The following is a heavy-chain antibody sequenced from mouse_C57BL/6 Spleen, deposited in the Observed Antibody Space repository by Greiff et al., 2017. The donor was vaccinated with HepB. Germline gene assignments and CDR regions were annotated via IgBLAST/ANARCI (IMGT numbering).Heavy chain of an antibody. CDR2: IYPGSGST. CDR3: AREGYYGPWFAY. D-gene: IGHD1-1*02. J-gene: IGHJ3*01. Sequence: QVQLQQSGAELVKPGASVKMSCKASGYTFTSYWITWVKQRPGQGLEWIGDIYPGSGSTNYNEKFKSKATLTVDTSSSTAYMQLSSLTSEDSAVYYCAREGYYGPWFAYWGQGTLVTVSA. V-gene: IGHV1-55*01. CDR1: GYTFTSYW.